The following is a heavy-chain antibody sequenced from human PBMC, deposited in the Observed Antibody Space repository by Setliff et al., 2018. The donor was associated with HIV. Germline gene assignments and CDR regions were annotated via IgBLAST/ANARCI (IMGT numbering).Heavy chain of an antibody. D-gene: IGHD3-10*01. CDR1: GFTFSAYA. CDR3: AKSLAHSFGSGPYWHSTLYADY. Sequence: LSLSCAASGFTFSAYAMTWVRQAPGKGLEWVSATTSNGRTTDYADSVRGRFAVSRDNAKRILYLQMRSLRAEDTAVYYCAKSLAHSFGSGPYWHSTLYADYWGQGTLVTVS. J-gene: IGHJ4*02. V-gene: IGHV3-23*01. CDR2: TTSNGRTT.